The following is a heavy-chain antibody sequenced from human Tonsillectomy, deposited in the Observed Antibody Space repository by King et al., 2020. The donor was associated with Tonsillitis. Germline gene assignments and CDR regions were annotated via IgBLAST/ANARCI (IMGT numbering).Heavy chain of an antibody. CDR3: ASTPRYSSSWYKATDYWFDP. CDR1: GGTFRSYA. Sequence: VQLVESGAEVKKPGSSVKVSCKASGGTFRSYAINWVRQAPGQGLEWMGGVIPVFGTANYAQNFRGRLTVAADESTGTAYMELSILRSEDTAVYYCASTPRYSSSWYKATDYWFDPWGQGTLVTVSS. CDR2: VIPVFGTA. V-gene: IGHV1-69*01. J-gene: IGHJ5*02. D-gene: IGHD6-13*01.